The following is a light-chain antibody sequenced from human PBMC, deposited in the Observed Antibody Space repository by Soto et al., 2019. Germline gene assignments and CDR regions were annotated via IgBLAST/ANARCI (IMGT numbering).Light chain of an antibody. V-gene: IGLV1-40*01. CDR3: STWDDNLSTWL. CDR2: DNT. CDR1: SSDIGAGYR. J-gene: IGLJ3*02. Sequence: QSVLTQPPSVSGAPGERVTISCTGSSSDIGAGYRVRWYQQVPGTAPKLLIYDNTNRPSGVSVRFSGSKSGSSASLAISGLQSEDEADYHCSTWDDNLSTWLFGGGTKLTVL.